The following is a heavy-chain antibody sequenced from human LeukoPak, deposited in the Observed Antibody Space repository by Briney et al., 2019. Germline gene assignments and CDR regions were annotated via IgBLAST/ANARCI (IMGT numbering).Heavy chain of an antibody. D-gene: IGHD4-17*01. CDR1: GGSFSGYY. CDR3: ARDAYGDYDY. CDR2: INHSGST. Sequence: SETLSLTCAVYGGSFSGYYWSWIRQPPGKGLEWIGEINHSGSTNYNPSLKSRVTISVDTSKNQFSLKLSSVTAADTAVYYCARDAYGDYDYWGQGTLVTVSS. V-gene: IGHV4-34*01. J-gene: IGHJ4*02.